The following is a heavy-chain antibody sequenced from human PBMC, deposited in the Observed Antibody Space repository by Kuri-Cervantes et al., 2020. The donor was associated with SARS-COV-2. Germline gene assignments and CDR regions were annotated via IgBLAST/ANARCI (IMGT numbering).Heavy chain of an antibody. J-gene: IGHJ5*02. V-gene: IGHV1-18*01. CDR2: ISAYNGYT. CDR1: GYTFTNYG. Sequence: ASVKVSCKASGYTFTNYGITWVRQAPGQGLEWMGWISAYNGYTIYAQKLQGRVTMTTDTSTTTAYMELRSLRSDDTAVYYCARDTQQYYDFWSGYYNWFDPWGQGTLVTVSS. D-gene: IGHD3-3*01. CDR3: ARDTQQYYDFWSGYYNWFDP.